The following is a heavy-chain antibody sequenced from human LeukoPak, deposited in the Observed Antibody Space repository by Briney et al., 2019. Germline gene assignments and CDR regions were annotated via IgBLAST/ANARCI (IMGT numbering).Heavy chain of an antibody. D-gene: IGHD4-17*01. Sequence: GGSLRLSCAASGFTFSGSPMHWVRQASGKGLEWVGRIRSKANSYATTYAASVKGRFTISRDDSKNTAYLQMNSLKSEDTAVYYCTRTAYGDDFPDYWGQGTLVTVSS. CDR2: IRSKANSYAT. CDR3: TRTAYGDDFPDY. J-gene: IGHJ4*02. CDR1: GFTFSGSP. V-gene: IGHV3-73*01.